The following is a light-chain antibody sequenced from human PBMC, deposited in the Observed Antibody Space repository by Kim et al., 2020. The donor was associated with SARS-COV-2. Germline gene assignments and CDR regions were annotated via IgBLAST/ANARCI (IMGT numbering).Light chain of an antibody. CDR1: QSVDIY. CDR3: QQRNTWPLT. CDR2: DAS. J-gene: IGKJ4*01. V-gene: IGKV3-11*01. Sequence: EIVLTQSPATLSLSPGERATLSCRASQSVDIYLAWCQQKPGQAPRLLIYDASNRATGIPARFTGSGSGTDFSLTISSLEPEDFAVYFCQQRNTWPLTFGGGTKVDIK.